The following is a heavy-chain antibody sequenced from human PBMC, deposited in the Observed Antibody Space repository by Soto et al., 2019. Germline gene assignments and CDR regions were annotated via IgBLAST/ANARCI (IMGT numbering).Heavy chain of an antibody. J-gene: IGHJ4*02. CDR2: INPNSGGT. V-gene: IGHV1-2*02. CDR1: GYTFTGYY. Sequence: QVQLVQSGAEVKKPGASVKVSCKASGYTFTGYYIHWVRQAPGQGLEWMGWINPNSGGTKYPQKFQGRVTMTRDTSIRTVSMSLTGLKSDDTAVYFCARDLAKGGGSAGFAYWGQGTLVAVSS. D-gene: IGHD2-15*01. CDR3: ARDLAKGGGSAGFAY.